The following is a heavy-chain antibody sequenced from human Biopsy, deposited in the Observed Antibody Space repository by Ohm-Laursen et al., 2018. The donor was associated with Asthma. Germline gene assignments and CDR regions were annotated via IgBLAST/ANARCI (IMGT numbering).Heavy chain of an antibody. CDR2: IGFDGLKR. D-gene: IGHD1-20*01. CDR3: AKGKYKWNDGYYGLDV. J-gene: IGHJ6*02. CDR1: RFTYE. V-gene: IGHV3-30*18. Sequence: SLRLSCAASRFTYEMHWVRQAPGKGLEWVAVIGFDGLKRDYADSVKGRFTISRDNSKNTLYLEVTSLRAEDTAVYYCAKGKYKWNDGYYGLDVWGQGTTVTVSS.